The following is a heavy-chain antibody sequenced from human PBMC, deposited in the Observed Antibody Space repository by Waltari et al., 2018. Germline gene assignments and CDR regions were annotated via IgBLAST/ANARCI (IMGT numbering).Heavy chain of an antibody. J-gene: IGHJ4*02. D-gene: IGHD2-15*01. Sequence: EVQLVQSGAEVKKPGESLKISCKVSGLTFTKNWIAWVRQMPGKGLEWVGMIYPGDYDIRYSPSLQGQGTISVDESINTACLQWTSLNASDTAIYFCARQTAAVDPFDYWGQGTLVTVSS. CDR1: GLTFTKNW. V-gene: IGHV5-51*01. CDR3: ARQTAAVDPFDY. CDR2: IYPGDYDI.